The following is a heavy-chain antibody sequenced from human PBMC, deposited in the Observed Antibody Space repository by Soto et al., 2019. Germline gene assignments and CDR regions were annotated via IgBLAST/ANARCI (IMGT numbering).Heavy chain of an antibody. D-gene: IGHD2-2*01. Sequence: PGGSLRLSCAASEFTFSNYAMHWVRQAPGKGLEYVSAISSNGGSTYYADSVKGRFTISRDNSKNTLYLQMNSLRAEDTAVYYCSRGPAPMPLIYYWGQGTLVTVSS. CDR3: SRGPAPMPLIYY. J-gene: IGHJ4*02. CDR1: EFTFSNYA. V-gene: IGHV3-64*02. CDR2: ISSNGGST.